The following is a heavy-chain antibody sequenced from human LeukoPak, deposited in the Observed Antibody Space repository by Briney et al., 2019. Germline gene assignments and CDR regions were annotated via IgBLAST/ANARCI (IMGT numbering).Heavy chain of an antibody. CDR2: IYSGDST. CDR1: GFTVSSNY. V-gene: IGHV3-53*01. CDR3: ARDRKGLFDY. Sequence: GGSLRLSCAASGFTVSSNYKSWVRQAPGKGLEWVSVIYSGDSTYYADSVKGRFTISRDNSKNTLYLQMNSLRAEDTAVYYCARDRKGLFDYWGQGTLVTVSS. J-gene: IGHJ4*02.